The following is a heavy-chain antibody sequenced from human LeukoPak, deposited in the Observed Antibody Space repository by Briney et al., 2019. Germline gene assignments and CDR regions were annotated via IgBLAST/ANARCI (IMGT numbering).Heavy chain of an antibody. CDR2: ISYDGNNK. J-gene: IGHJ3*02. V-gene: IGHV3-30-3*01. CDR1: GFTFSSYA. D-gene: IGHD1-26*01. CDR3: LTILEATIDAFDI. Sequence: QPGGSLRLSCAASGFTFSSYAMHWVRQAPGKGLEWVAVISYDGNNKYYADSVKGRFTISRDNAKNTLYLQMNSLRAEDTAVYYCLTILEATIDAFDIWGQGAMVTVSS.